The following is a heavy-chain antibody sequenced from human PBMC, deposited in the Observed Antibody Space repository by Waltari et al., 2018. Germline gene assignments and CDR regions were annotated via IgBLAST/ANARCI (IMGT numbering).Heavy chain of an antibody. CDR3: ARGDYILGFDP. CDR1: GSTFTRFY. CDR2: MNPNSGNT. D-gene: IGHD4-4*01. V-gene: IGHV1-8*01. J-gene: IGHJ5*02. Sequence: QVQLVQSGAEVKKPGAAGKLSCKASGSTFTRFYLHWVRPATGQGLEWTGWMNPNSGNTGYAQKFQGRVTMTRNTSISTAYMELSSLRSEDTAVYYCARGDYILGFDPWGQGTLVTVSS.